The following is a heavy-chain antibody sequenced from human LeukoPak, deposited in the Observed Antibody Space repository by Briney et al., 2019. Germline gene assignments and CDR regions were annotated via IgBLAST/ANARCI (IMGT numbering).Heavy chain of an antibody. Sequence: GGSLRLSCVTSVFTFGDYTMHWVRQVPGKGLEWLSGITWDGGNIAYADSVKGRFTISRDNAKSSLYLQMNSLRNEDMAVYFCAKGYTFHGVAHDSGYFDYWGQGTLVTVSS. CDR2: ITWDGGNI. J-gene: IGHJ4*02. CDR1: VFTFGDYT. V-gene: IGHV3-9*03. CDR3: AKGYTFHGVAHDSGYFDY. D-gene: IGHD3-3*01.